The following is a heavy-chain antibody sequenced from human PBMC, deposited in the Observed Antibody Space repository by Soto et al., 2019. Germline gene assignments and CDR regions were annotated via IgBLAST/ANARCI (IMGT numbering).Heavy chain of an antibody. D-gene: IGHD6-13*01. J-gene: IGHJ6*02. CDR1: GFTVSSNY. CDR2: IYSGGST. CDR3: AREDGYSSSWGDYYYYGMDV. V-gene: IGHV3-53*01. Sequence: EVQLVESGGGLIQPGGSLRLSCAASGFTVSSNYMSWVRQAPGKGLEWVSVIYSGGSTYDADSVKGRFTISRDNSKNSLYLQMNSLRAEDTAVYYCAREDGYSSSWGDYYYYGMDVWGQGTTVTVSS.